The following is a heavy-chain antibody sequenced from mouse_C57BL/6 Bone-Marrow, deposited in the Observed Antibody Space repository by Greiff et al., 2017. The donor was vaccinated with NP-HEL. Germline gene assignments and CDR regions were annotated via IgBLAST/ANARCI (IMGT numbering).Heavy chain of an antibody. CDR3: ARHGDDGYYWFAY. D-gene: IGHD2-3*01. Sequence: VNVVESGPGLVAPSQSLSITCTVSGFSLTSYGVHWVRQPPGKGLEWLVVIWSDGSTTYNSALKSRLSISKDNSKSQVFLKMNSLQTDDTAMYYCARHGDDGYYWFAYWGQGTLVTVSA. V-gene: IGHV2-6-1*01. CDR2: IWSDGST. J-gene: IGHJ3*01. CDR1: GFSLTSYG.